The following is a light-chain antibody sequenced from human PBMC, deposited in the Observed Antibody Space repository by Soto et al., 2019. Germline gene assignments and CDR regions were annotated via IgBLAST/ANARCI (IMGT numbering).Light chain of an antibody. V-gene: IGLV2-14*01. CDR3: SSYTSSSTPLWV. Sequence: QSALTQPASVSGSPGQSITISCTGTSSDVGGYNYVPWYQQHPGKAPKLMIYEVSNRPSGVSNRFSGSKSGNTASLTISGLQAEDEADYYCSSYTSSSTPLWVFGGGTKLTVL. CDR1: SSDVGGYNY. J-gene: IGLJ3*02. CDR2: EVS.